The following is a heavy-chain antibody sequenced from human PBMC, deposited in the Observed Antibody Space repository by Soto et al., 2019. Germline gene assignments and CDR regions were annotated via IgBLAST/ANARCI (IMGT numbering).Heavy chain of an antibody. CDR1: GYTFTSYG. Sequence: QVQLVQSGAEVKNPGASVKVSCKTSGYTFTSYGIGWARQAPGQGLEWMGWINTYNGNTNYAQNLQGRVTLTTDTSTSTAYMELSRLRSNDTAIYYCAMVDVYVTPSPQDVWGQGTTVTVSS. D-gene: IGHD3-16*01. J-gene: IGHJ6*02. V-gene: IGHV1-18*01. CDR2: INTYNGNT. CDR3: AMVDVYVTPSPQDV.